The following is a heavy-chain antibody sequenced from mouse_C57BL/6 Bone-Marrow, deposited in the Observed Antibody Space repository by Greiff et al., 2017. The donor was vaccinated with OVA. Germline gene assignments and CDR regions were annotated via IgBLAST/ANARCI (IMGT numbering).Heavy chain of an antibody. CDR3: ARGEDYYGSSKGYFDV. CDR1: GYTFTTYP. CDR2: FHPYNDDT. J-gene: IGHJ1*03. Sequence: VQLQQSGAELVKPGASVKMSCKASGYTFTTYPIEWMKQNHGKSLEWIGNFHPYNDDTKYNEKFKGKATLTVEKSSSTVYLGLSRLTSDDSAVYYCARGEDYYGSSKGYFDVWGKGTTVTVSS. D-gene: IGHD1-1*01. V-gene: IGHV1-47*01.